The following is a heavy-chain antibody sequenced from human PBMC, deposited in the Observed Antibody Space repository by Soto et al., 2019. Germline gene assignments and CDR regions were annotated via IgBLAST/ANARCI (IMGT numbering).Heavy chain of an antibody. J-gene: IGHJ6*03. V-gene: IGHV3-23*01. CDR2: ISGSGGST. Sequence: GGSLRLSCAASGFTFSSYAMSWVRQAPGKGLEWVSAISGSGGSTYYADSVKGRFTISRDNSKNTLYLQMNSLRAEDTAVYYCAKLRFLEWLPRGYMDVWGKGTTVTVSS. D-gene: IGHD3-3*01. CDR1: GFTFSSYA. CDR3: AKLRFLEWLPRGYMDV.